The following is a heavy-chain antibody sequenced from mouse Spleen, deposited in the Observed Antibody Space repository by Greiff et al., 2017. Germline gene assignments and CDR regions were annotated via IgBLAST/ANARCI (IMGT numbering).Heavy chain of an antibody. J-gene: IGHJ3*01. D-gene: IGHD2-1*01. CDR3: ARFGNYVGWFAY. Sequence: EVQLVESGGGLVQPGGSLSLSCAASGFTFTDYYMSWVRQPPGKALEWLGFIRNKANGYTTEYSASVKGRFTISRDNSQSILYLQMNALRAEDSATYYCARFGNYVGWFAYWGQGTLVTVSA. CDR2: IRNKANGYTT. V-gene: IGHV7-3*01. CDR1: GFTFTDYY.